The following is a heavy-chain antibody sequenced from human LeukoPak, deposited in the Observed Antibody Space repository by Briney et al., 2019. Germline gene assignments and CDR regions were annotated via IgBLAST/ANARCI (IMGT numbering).Heavy chain of an antibody. CDR3: ARVNSGSYYGAFDY. V-gene: IGHV1-18*01. Sequence: ASVKVSCKASGYTFTSYGISWVRQAPGQGLEWMGWISAYNGNTNYAQKLQGRVTMTTDTSTSTAYMELRSLRFDDTAVYYCARVNSGSYYGAFDYWGQGTLVTVSS. J-gene: IGHJ4*02. D-gene: IGHD3-10*01. CDR2: ISAYNGNT. CDR1: GYTFTSYG.